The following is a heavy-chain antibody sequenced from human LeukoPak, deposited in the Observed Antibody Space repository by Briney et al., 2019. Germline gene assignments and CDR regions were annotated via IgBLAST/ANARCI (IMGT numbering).Heavy chain of an antibody. CDR2: IYYSGST. CDR1: GGSISSSSYY. D-gene: IGHD5-12*01. V-gene: IGHV4-39*01. Sequence: SETLSLTCSVSGGSISSSSYYWGWIRQPPGKGLEWIGSIYYSGSTYYNPPLKSRVTISVDTSKNQFSLKLSSVTAADTAVYYCARHSGYDFGMDVWGQGITVIVSS. J-gene: IGHJ6*02. CDR3: ARHSGYDFGMDV.